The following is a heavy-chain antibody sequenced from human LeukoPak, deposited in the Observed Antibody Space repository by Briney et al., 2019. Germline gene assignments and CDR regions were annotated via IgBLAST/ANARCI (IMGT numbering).Heavy chain of an antibody. CDR3: ARMTMRRYCSSTSCYEV. D-gene: IGHD2-2*01. V-gene: IGHV4-59*12. CDR2: ISDSGTT. CDR1: GGLISNTH. Sequence: PSETLSLTCSVSGGLISNTHWNWIRQPPGKGLEWNGYISDSGTTNHNTSLNSRVTISVDTSKNQFSLRLSSVTAADTAVYYCARMTMRRYCSSTSCYEVWGQGTLVTVSS. J-gene: IGHJ4*02.